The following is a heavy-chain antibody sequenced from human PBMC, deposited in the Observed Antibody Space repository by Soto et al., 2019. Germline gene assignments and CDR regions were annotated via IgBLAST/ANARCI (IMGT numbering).Heavy chain of an antibody. CDR3: VSRIPSWVFDY. V-gene: IGHV3-53*01. CDR1: GLSVSDNY. Sequence: GGSLRLSCGASGLSVSDNYMGWVRQAPGRGLEWVSVMYAGGDTHYADSVKGRFTISRDKSENTLYLQMNSLRDEDTGVYFCVSRIPSWVFDYWGLGTLVTVS. CDR2: MYAGGDT. D-gene: IGHD2-21*01. J-gene: IGHJ4*01.